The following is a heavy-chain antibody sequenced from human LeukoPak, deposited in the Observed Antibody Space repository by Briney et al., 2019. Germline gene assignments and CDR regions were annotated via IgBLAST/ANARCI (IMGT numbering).Heavy chain of an antibody. CDR2: IRSRVYGGAA. V-gene: IGHV3-49*04. CDR1: GFTFGDYA. CDR3: SRGLTESGAKYYSDH. Sequence: PGXSLRLSCTGSGFTFGDYAMSWVRQAPGKGLEGVGLIRSRVYGGAAEYGASVNGRFTVSTDDSQRIAYLQMNSLKTDDTAVYYCSRGLTESGAKYYSDHWGQGTLVTVSS. D-gene: IGHD4/OR15-4a*01. J-gene: IGHJ4*02.